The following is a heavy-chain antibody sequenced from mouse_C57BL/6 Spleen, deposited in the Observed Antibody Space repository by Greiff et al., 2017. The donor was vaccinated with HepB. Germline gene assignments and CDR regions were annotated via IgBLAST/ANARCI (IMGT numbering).Heavy chain of an antibody. V-gene: IGHV5-6*01. CDR3: ARHPPDFDY. J-gene: IGHJ2*01. Sequence: EVKLVESGGDLVKPGGSLKLSCAASGFTFSSYGMSWVRQTPDKRLEWVATISSGGSYTYYPDSVKGRFTISRDNAKNTLYLQMSSLKSEDTAMYYCARHPPDFDYWGQGTTLTVSS. CDR2: ISSGGSYT. CDR1: GFTFSSYG.